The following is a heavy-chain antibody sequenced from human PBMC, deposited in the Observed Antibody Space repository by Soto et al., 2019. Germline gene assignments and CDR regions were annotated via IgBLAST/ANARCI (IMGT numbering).Heavy chain of an antibody. CDR3: ARGDTAMAEFDY. CDR1: GFTFDDYG. CDR2: INWNGGST. J-gene: IGHJ4*02. D-gene: IGHD5-18*01. V-gene: IGHV3-20*01. Sequence: GGSLRLSCAASGFTFDDYGMSWFRQAPGKGLEWVSGINWNGGSTGYADSVKGRFTISRDNAKNSLYLQMNSLRAEDTALYHCARGDTAMAEFDYWGQGTLVTVSS.